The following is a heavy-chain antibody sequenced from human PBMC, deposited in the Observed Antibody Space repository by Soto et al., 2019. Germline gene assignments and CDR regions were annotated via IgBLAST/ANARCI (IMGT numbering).Heavy chain of an antibody. CDR1: GGTFSSYA. Sequence: SVKVSCKASGGTFSSYAISWVRQAPGQGLEWMGGIIPIFGTANYAQKFQGRVTITADESTSTAYMELSSLRSEDTAVYYCARSEGDIVVVVAATVVGGWFDPWGQGTLVTVSS. J-gene: IGHJ5*02. V-gene: IGHV1-69*13. CDR2: IIPIFGTA. D-gene: IGHD2-15*01. CDR3: ARSEGDIVVVVAATVVGGWFDP.